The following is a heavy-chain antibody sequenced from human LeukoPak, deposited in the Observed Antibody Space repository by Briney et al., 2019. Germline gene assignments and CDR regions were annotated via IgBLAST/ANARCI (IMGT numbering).Heavy chain of an antibody. V-gene: IGHV3-53*01. Sequence: GGSLRLSCAASGFTVSGNYMIWVRQTPGKRLEWVSLVYSGGNTYYTDSVKGRFTISRDNSENTLYLQMNSLRTEDTAVYYCARVADHYVSGHFDYWGQGTLVTVSS. CDR2: VYSGGNT. J-gene: IGHJ4*02. D-gene: IGHD3-10*01. CDR3: ARVADHYVSGHFDY. CDR1: GFTVSGNY.